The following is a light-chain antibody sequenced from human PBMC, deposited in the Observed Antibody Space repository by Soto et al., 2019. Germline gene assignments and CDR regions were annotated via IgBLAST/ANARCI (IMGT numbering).Light chain of an antibody. Sequence: EIVLTLSPATLSLSPGERATLSCRASQSVSSSYLAWYQQKPGQAPRLLISGASSRAADIPDRFSGSGSGTDFTLTINRLEPEDFAVYYCQQHDSSPRTFGQGTKVDIK. CDR3: QQHDSSPRT. V-gene: IGKV3-20*01. CDR1: QSVSSSY. CDR2: GAS. J-gene: IGKJ1*01.